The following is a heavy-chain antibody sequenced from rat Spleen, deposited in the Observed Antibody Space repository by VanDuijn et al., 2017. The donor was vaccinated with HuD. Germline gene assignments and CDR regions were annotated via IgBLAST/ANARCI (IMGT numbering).Heavy chain of an antibody. CDR2: ITNTGGNT. CDR1: GFTFNTFW. V-gene: IGHV5-31*01. J-gene: IGHJ2*01. D-gene: IGHD1-1*01. CDR3: TRDRGSGHYFDY. Sequence: EVQLVESGGGLVQPGRSLKLSCVVSGFTFNTFWMTWIRQAPGKGLDWSASITNTGGNTYYPGSVKGRFTISRDNAKSTLYLHMNSLRSEDTATYYCTRDRGSGHYFDYWGQGVMVTVSS.